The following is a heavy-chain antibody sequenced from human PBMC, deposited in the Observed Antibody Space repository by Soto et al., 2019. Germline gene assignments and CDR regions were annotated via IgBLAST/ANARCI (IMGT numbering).Heavy chain of an antibody. CDR1: GGSISSYY. CDR2: IYYSGST. V-gene: IGHV4-59*01. J-gene: IGHJ4*02. D-gene: IGHD3-22*01. CDR3: ARHSSDYYYFDY. Sequence: SETLSLTCTVSGGSISSYYWSWIRQPPGKELEWIGYIYYSGSTNYNPSLKSRVTISVDTSQHQFSLKLSSVIAADTAVYYCARHSSDYYYFDYWGQGTLVTVSS.